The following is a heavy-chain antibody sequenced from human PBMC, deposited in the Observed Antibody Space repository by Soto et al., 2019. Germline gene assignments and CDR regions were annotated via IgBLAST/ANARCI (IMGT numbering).Heavy chain of an antibody. Sequence: GGSLRHSCAASGFTVSSNYMSWVRQAPGKGLEWVSVIYSGGSTYYADSVKGRFTISRDNSKNTLYLQMNSLRAEDTAVYYCARGPLSGSYIYWGQGTLVTVSS. CDR3: ARGPLSGSYIY. D-gene: IGHD1-26*01. CDR2: IYSGGST. J-gene: IGHJ4*02. CDR1: GFTVSSNY. V-gene: IGHV3-66*01.